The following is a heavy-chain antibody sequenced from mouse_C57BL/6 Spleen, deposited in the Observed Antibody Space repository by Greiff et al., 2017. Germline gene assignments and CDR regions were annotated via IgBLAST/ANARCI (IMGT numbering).Heavy chain of an antibody. D-gene: IGHD1-1*01. Sequence: QVQLKESGPGLVQPSQSLSITCTVSGFSLTSYGVHWVRQSPGKGLEWLGVIWRGGSTDYNAAFMSRLSITKDNSTSQVFFKMNSLQADDTAIYYCAKEGGGSDYYGSFAYWGQGTLVTVSA. V-gene: IGHV2-5*01. CDR1: GFSLTSYG. CDR2: IWRGGST. CDR3: AKEGGGSDYYGSFAY. J-gene: IGHJ3*01.